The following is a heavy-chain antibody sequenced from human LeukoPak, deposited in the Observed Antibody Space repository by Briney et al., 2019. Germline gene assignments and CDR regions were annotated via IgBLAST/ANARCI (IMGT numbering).Heavy chain of an antibody. Sequence: GGSLRLSCAASGFTFDDYGLSWVRQAPGKGLEWVSAISGSGGSMFYADSVKGRFTISRDNSKNTLYLQMNSLRAEDTAVYYCARAPYYDILTGPNEYYFDYWGQGTLVTVSS. CDR3: ARAPYYDILTGPNEYYFDY. V-gene: IGHV3-23*01. CDR1: GFTFDDYG. J-gene: IGHJ4*02. CDR2: ISGSGGSM. D-gene: IGHD3-9*01.